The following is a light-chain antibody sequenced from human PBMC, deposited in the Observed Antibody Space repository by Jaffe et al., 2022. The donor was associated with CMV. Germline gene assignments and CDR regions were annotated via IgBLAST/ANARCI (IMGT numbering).Light chain of an antibody. J-gene: IGLJ2*01. V-gene: IGLV2-8*01. Sequence: QSALTQPPSASGSPGQSVTISCTGTSSDVGGYKYVSWYQQHPGRAPKLMIYEVTKRPSGVPDRFSGSKSDNTASLTVSGLQAEDEANYYCSSYAGYNTLVFGGGTKLTVL. CDR2: EVT. CDR3: SSYAGYNTLV. CDR1: SSDVGGYKY.